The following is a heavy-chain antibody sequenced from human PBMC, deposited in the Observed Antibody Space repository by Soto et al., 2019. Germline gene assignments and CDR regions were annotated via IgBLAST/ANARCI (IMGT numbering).Heavy chain of an antibody. Sequence: PGESLKISCQGSGYSFTYYWIAWVRQRPGKCLEWMGITYPGDSHSTYSPSFQGQVTISADKSISTAYLQWTSLKASDTAIYYCARLGDHATEGPLWFNFPYGLDVWGQGTTLTVSS. V-gene: IGHV5-51*01. J-gene: IGHJ6*02. CDR3: ARLGDHATEGPLWFNFPYGLDV. CDR2: TYPGDSHS. D-gene: IGHD3-16*01. CDR1: GYSFTYYW.